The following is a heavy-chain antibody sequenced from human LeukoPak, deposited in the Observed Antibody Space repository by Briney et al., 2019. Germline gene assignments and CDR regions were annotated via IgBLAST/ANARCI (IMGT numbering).Heavy chain of an antibody. D-gene: IGHD1-26*01. CDR2: IYSSGST. J-gene: IGHJ4*02. Sequence: SQTLSLTCTVSGGSISSGDYYWSWIRQPPGKGLEWIGYIYSSGSTYYNPSLKSRVTISVDTSKNQFSLKLSSVTAADTAVYYCARQAFSGSYWGYYFDYWGQGTLVTVSS. CDR3: ARQAFSGSYWGYYFDY. V-gene: IGHV4-30-4*08. CDR1: GGSISSGDYY.